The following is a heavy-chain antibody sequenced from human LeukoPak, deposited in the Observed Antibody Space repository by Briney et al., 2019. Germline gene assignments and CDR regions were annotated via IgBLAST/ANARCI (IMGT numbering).Heavy chain of an antibody. CDR1: GYKFRDYG. CDR3: ARGPDNGDADF. J-gene: IGHJ4*02. CDR2: ISGYNGDT. D-gene: IGHD4-17*01. V-gene: IGHV1-18*01. Sequence: ASVKDSCKASGYKFRDYGISWVRQAPGQGLEWMGWISGYNGDTNYAQSFQGRVTMTSDTSTSVAYLDLRSLGSGDTAVYYCARGPDNGDADFWGQGTLFTLSS.